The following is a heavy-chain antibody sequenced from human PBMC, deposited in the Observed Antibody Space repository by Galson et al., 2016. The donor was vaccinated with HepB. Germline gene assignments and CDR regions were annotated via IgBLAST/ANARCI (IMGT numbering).Heavy chain of an antibody. CDR1: GFTVSASS. D-gene: IGHD2-21*01. CDR2: IHRGGGT. V-gene: IGHV3-66*01. Sequence: SLRLSCAASGFTVSASSMTWVRQAPGKGLEWVSTIHRGGGTYYTYSVKGRFTIARDSSKNTLYLQMSSLKVDDTAVYYCAVVGDVSRDWGQGTLVTVSS. CDR3: AVVGDVSRD. J-gene: IGHJ4*02.